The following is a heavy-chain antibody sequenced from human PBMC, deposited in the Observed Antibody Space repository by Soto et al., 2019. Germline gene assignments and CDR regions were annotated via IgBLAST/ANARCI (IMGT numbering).Heavy chain of an antibody. CDR3: TTANSSTNYDFWRGYPNYYYYGMDV. Sequence: SVSNAWMNWVRQAPGKGLEWVGRIKSKTDGGTTDYAAPVKGRFTISRDDSKNTLYLQMNSLKTEDTAVYYCTTANSSTNYDFWRGYPNYYYYGMDVWGQGTTVTVSS. CDR1: SVSNAW. CDR2: IKSKTDGGTT. V-gene: IGHV3-15*07. J-gene: IGHJ6*02. D-gene: IGHD3-3*01.